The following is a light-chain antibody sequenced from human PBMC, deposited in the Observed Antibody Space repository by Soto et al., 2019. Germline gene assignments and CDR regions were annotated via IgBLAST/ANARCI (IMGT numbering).Light chain of an antibody. CDR2: AAS. CDR1: QGISSN. Sequence: IHLTQAPASLSASVLYRVTFTCLASQGISSNLALYQQKPGKVPKLLISAASTLQSGVPSRLSGSGSGTDFTLTISSLQPEDFATYYCQQFKSYPLTFGGGTKVDI. CDR3: QQFKSYPLT. J-gene: IGKJ4*01. V-gene: IGKV1-9*01.